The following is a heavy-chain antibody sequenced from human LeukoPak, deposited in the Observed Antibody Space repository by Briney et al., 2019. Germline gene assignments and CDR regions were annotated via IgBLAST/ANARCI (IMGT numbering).Heavy chain of an antibody. J-gene: IGHJ3*02. D-gene: IGHD1-26*01. V-gene: IGHV3-53*01. CDR1: GFIVSNSY. CDR3: ARATSGSYPDAFDI. CDR2: IYSAGYT. Sequence: GGSLRLSCAASGFIVSNSYMGWVRQAPGKGLEWVSYIYSAGYTYYVDSVKGRFTISRDSSKNTLYLQMNSLRAEDTAVYYCARATSGSYPDAFDIWGQGTMVTVSS.